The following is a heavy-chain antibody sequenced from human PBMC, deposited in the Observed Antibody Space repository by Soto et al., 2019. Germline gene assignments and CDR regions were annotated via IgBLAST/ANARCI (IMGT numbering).Heavy chain of an antibody. J-gene: IGHJ4*02. D-gene: IGHD2-15*01. CDR2: ISGSGGST. V-gene: IGHV3-23*01. Sequence: GGSLRLSCAASGFTFSSYAMSWVRQAPGKGLEWVSAISGSGGSTYYADSVKGRFTISRDNSKNTLYLQMNSLRAEDTAVYYCAKAPPGVVVAATPKFFDYWGQGTLVTVSS. CDR3: AKAPPGVVVAATPKFFDY. CDR1: GFTFSSYA.